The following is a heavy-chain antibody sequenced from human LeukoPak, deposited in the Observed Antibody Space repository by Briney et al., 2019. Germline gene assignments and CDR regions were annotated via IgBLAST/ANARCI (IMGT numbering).Heavy chain of an antibody. V-gene: IGHV4-30-2*01. CDR1: GGSISSNGNY. Sequence: SETLSLTCTVSGGSISSNGNYWSWIRQPPGKGLEWIGYIYHTGSTYYNPSLKSRVTISVDRSKNQFSLKLTSVTAADTAVYYCARLRYYDSSGYTFDNWGHGTLVTVSS. J-gene: IGHJ4*01. D-gene: IGHD3-22*01. CDR2: IYHTGST. CDR3: ARLRYYDSSGYTFDN.